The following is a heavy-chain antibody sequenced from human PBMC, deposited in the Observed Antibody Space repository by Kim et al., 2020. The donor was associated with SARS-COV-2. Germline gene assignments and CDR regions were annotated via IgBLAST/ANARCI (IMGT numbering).Heavy chain of an antibody. D-gene: IGHD3-10*01. Sequence: ASVKVSCKASGYDFTTYGVSWVRQAPGQGLEWMGWTNADNSNTNYAQKFQGKFTMSTDTSTSTAYMEVRSLRSDDTAVYYCARDPHYGSGNYRRSGDFEYWGQGTLVIVTS. CDR1: GYDFTTYG. CDR3: ARDPHYGSGNYRRSGDFEY. V-gene: IGHV1-18*04. J-gene: IGHJ4*02. CDR2: TNADNSNT.